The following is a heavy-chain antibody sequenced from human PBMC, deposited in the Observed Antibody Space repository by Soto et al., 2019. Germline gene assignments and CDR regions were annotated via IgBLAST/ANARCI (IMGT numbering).Heavy chain of an antibody. V-gene: IGHV1-8*01. Sequence: ASVKVSCKPSGYTFTSYDINWVGQATGQGLEWMGWMNPNSGNTDYAQKFQGRVTMTRNTSISTAFMEVTSLRFEDTAVYYCVRVRSSGWGSFDIWGQGTVVTVSS. D-gene: IGHD6-19*01. CDR3: VRVRSSGWGSFDI. J-gene: IGHJ3*02. CDR2: MNPNSGNT. CDR1: GYTFTSYD.